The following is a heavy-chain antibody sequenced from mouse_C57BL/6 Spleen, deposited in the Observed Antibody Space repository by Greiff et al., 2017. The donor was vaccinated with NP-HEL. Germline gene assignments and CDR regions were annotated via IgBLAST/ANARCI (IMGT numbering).Heavy chain of an antibody. D-gene: IGHD1-1*01. CDR3: ARRIGGSSLGYFDY. J-gene: IGHJ2*01. V-gene: IGHV1-80*01. Sequence: QVQLQQSGAELVKPGASVKISCKASGYAFSSYWMNWVKQRPGKGLEWIGQIYPGDGDTNYNGKFKGKATLTADKSSSTAYMQLSSLTSEDSAVYCCARRIGGSSLGYFDYWGQGTTLTVSS. CDR1: GYAFSSYW. CDR2: IYPGDGDT.